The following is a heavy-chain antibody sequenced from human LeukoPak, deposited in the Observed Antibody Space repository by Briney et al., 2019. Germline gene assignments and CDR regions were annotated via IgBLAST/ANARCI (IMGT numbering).Heavy chain of an antibody. CDR1: GFTFSSYG. CDR2: ISYDAANE. CDR3: AKRSSASNNWYYFDY. D-gene: IGHD1-1*01. Sequence: QPGGSLRLSCAASGFTFSSYGMDWVRQAPGKGLEWVAVISYDAANEYYADSVKGRFTISRDNSKNTVYLQMNSLRTEDTAVYYCAKRSSASNNWYYFDYWGQGTLVTVSS. V-gene: IGHV3-30*18. J-gene: IGHJ4*02.